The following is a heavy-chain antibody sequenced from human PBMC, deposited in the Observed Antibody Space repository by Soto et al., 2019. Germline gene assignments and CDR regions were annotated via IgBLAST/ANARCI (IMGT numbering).Heavy chain of an antibody. Sequence: GGSLSLSCAASGFTFSDYYMSWVRQAPGKGLEWVSYISSSGSTIYYADSVKGRFTISRDNAKNSLYLQMNSLRAEDTAVYYCARDLSGGYSYGYYYYYGMDVWGQGTTVTVSS. CDR3: ARDLSGGYSYGYYYYYGMDV. CDR2: ISSSGSTI. V-gene: IGHV3-11*01. J-gene: IGHJ6*02. D-gene: IGHD5-18*01. CDR1: GFTFSDYY.